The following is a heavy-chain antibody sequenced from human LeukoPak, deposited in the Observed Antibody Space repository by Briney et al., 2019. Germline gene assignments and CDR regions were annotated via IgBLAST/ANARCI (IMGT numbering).Heavy chain of an antibody. J-gene: IGHJ6*02. CDR1: GGSISSSNYY. CDR2: INHSGST. V-gene: IGHV4-39*07. D-gene: IGHD3-10*01. Sequence: SETLSLTCSVSGGSISSSNYYWSWIRQPPGKGLEWIGEINHSGSTNYNPSLKSRVTISVDTSKNQFSLKLSSVTAADTAVYYCARVVMVYYYYYGMDVWGQGTTVTVSS. CDR3: ARVVMVYYYYYGMDV.